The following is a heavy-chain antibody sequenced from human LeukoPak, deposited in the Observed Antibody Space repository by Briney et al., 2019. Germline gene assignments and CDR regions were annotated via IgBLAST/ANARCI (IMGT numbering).Heavy chain of an antibody. V-gene: IGHV3-48*01. Sequence: GGSLRLSCAASGFTFSSYSMNWVRQAPGKGLEWVSYISSSSSTIYYADSVKGRFTISRDNSKNTLYLQMNSLRAEDTAVYYCAKTTYGDYCWGQGTLVTVSS. CDR1: GFTFSSYS. CDR3: AKTTYGDYC. CDR2: ISSSSSTI. J-gene: IGHJ4*02. D-gene: IGHD4-17*01.